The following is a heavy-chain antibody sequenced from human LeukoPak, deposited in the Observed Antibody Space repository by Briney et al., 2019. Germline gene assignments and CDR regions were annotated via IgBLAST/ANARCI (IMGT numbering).Heavy chain of an antibody. CDR3: ARVGDYDFWSGYFTPRPSNWFDP. Sequence: SETLSLTCAVYGGSFSGYYWSWIRQPPGKGLEWIGEINHSGSTNYNPSLKSRVTISVDTSKNQFSLKLSSVTAADMAVYYCARVGDYDFWSGYFTPRPSNWFDPWGQGTLVTVSS. D-gene: IGHD3-3*01. V-gene: IGHV4-34*01. CDR1: GGSFSGYY. CDR2: INHSGST. J-gene: IGHJ5*02.